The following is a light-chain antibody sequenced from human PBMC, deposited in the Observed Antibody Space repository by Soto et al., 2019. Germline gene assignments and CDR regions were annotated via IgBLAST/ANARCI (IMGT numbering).Light chain of an antibody. V-gene: IGKV4-1*01. CDR1: QSLLYRSNNKNY. J-gene: IGKJ4*01. CDR2: WAS. CDR3: QQYSSSPALT. Sequence: DIVMTQSPDSLAVSLGERATINCKSSQSLLYRSNNKNYLAWYQQKPGQPPKLLIYWASTRESGVPDRFSGSGSETDFTLTISSLQAEDVAVYYCQQYSSSPALTFVGGTKVEIK.